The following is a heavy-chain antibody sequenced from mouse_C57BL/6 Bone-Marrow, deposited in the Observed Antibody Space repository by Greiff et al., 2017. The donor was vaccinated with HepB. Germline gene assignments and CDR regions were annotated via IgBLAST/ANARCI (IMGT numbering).Heavy chain of an antibody. Sequence: DVHLVESGGGLVQSGRSLRLSCATSGFTFSDFYMEWVRQAPGKGLEWIAASRNKANDYTTEYSASVKGRFIVSRDTSQSILYLQMNALRAEDTASYYCARDAGSSGYVRAMDYWGQGTSVTVSS. D-gene: IGHD3-2*02. CDR3: ARDAGSSGYVRAMDY. J-gene: IGHJ4*01. V-gene: IGHV7-1*01. CDR2: SRNKANDYTT. CDR1: GFTFSDFY.